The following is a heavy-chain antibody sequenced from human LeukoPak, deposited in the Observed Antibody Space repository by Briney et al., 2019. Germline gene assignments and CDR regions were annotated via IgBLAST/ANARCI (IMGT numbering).Heavy chain of an antibody. V-gene: IGHV3-23*01. J-gene: IGHJ4*02. D-gene: IGHD1-14*01. CDR3: AKVWSPAGTDGAFDY. CDR2: ISGSGGST. CDR1: GFTFSSYA. Sequence: GGSLRLSCAASGFTFSSYAMSWVRQAPGQGLEWVSAISGSGGSTCYADSVKGRFTISRDNSKNTLYLQMNSLRAEDTAVYYCAKVWSPAGTDGAFDYWGQGTLVTVSS.